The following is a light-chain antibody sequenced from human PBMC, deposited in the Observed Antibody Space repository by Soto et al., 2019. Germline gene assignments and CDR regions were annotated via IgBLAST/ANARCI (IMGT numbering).Light chain of an antibody. CDR3: QQYGSSPRT. CDR1: QSVSSNY. CDR2: GAS. V-gene: IGKV3-20*01. Sequence: EIVVTQSPGTLSLSPGERATLSCRASQSVSSNYLTWYQQKPGQAPRLLIYGASSRATGIPDRFSGSRSGTDFTLTIRRLEPEVFAVYYCQQYGSSPRTFGGGTKVEIK. J-gene: IGKJ4*01.